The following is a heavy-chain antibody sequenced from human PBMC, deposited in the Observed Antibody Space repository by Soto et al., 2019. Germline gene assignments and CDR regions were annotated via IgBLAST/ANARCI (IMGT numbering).Heavy chain of an antibody. Sequence: ASVKGSCKASGYTFTSYYMHWVRQAPGQGLEWMGIINPSGGSTSYAQKFQGRVTMTRDTSTSTVYMELSSLRSEDTAVYYCARDRRGYYDFWSGPPSGMDVWGQGTTVTGSS. CDR1: GYTFTSYY. CDR2: INPSGGST. J-gene: IGHJ6*02. D-gene: IGHD3-3*01. V-gene: IGHV1-46*01. CDR3: ARDRRGYYDFWSGPPSGMDV.